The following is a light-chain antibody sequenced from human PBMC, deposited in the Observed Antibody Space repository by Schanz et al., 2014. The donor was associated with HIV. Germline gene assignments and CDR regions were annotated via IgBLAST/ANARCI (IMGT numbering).Light chain of an antibody. CDR1: SSDIGAYNY. J-gene: IGLJ3*02. CDR3: QSYDRSLRASV. V-gene: IGLV2-11*02. Sequence: QSALTQPRSVPGSPGQSVTISCTGTSSDIGAYNYISWYQQHPGKAPKLMIYDVSKRPSGVPDRFSGSKSGTSASLAISGLQSEDEADYYCQSYDRSLRASVFGGGTKVTVL. CDR2: DVS.